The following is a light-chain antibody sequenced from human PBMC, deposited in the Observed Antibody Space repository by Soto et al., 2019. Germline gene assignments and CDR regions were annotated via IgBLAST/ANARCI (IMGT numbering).Light chain of an antibody. CDR3: ISKGDGLTDV. CDR2: DVT. J-gene: IGLJ1*01. Sequence: QSALTQPRSVSGSPGQSVTISCTGTSSDVGGYNYVSWFQQYPGKAPKLMIYDVTKRPSGVPARFSGSKSGNTASRTISGLQAEDEADYYCISKGDGLTDVFGTGTKVTVL. CDR1: SSDVGGYNY. V-gene: IGLV2-11*01.